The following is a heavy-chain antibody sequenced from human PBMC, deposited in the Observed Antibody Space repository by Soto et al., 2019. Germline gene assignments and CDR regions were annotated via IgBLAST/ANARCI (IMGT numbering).Heavy chain of an antibody. Sequence: ASVKVSCKASGYTFTGYYMHWVRQAPGQGLEWMGWINPNSGGTNYAQKFQGWVTMTRDTSISTAYMELSRLRSDDTAVYYCARAVVVAATGDYWGQGTLVTVSS. CDR2: INPNSGGT. V-gene: IGHV1-2*04. CDR3: ARAVVVAATGDY. D-gene: IGHD2-15*01. CDR1: GYTFTGYY. J-gene: IGHJ4*02.